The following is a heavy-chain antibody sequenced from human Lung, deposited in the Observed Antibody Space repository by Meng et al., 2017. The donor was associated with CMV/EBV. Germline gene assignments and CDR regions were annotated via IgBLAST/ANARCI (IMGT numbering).Heavy chain of an antibody. CDR3: ARDGLALTHQLVPYGMDV. CDR2: ISAYNGGT. CDR1: GYTFSNYG. J-gene: IGHJ6*02. V-gene: IGHV1-18*01. D-gene: IGHD6-13*01. Sequence: AXVXVSXXASGYTFSNYGISWVRQAPGQGLEWMGWISAYNGGTNYAQKFQGRVTMTRDTSISTAYMELSRVKSDDTAVYYCARDGLALTHQLVPYGMDVWGQGTXVTVSS.